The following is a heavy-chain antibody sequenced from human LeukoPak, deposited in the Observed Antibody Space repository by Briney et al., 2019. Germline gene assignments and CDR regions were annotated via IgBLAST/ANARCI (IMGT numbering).Heavy chain of an antibody. J-gene: IGHJ5*02. Sequence: GASVKVSCKASGYTFTSYYMHWVRQAPGQGLEWMGIINPSGGSTSYAQKFQGRVTMTRDTSISTAYMELSRLRSDDTAVYYCARDRPTYAAGRTNWFDPWGQGTLVTVSS. CDR1: GYTFTSYY. V-gene: IGHV1-46*01. D-gene: IGHD6-13*01. CDR2: INPSGGST. CDR3: ARDRPTYAAGRTNWFDP.